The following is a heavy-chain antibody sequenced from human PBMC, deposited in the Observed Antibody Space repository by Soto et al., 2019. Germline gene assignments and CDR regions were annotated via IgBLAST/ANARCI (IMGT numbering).Heavy chain of an antibody. CDR2: IWYDGRNT. CDR3: ARTAYYYDSSGYYFDC. CDR1: GFTFSSYG. V-gene: IGHV3-33*01. J-gene: IGHJ4*02. D-gene: IGHD3-22*01. Sequence: QVQLVESGGGVVQPGRSLRLSCAASGFTFSSYGMHWVRQAPGKGLEWVAVIWYDGRNTYYAYSVKGRFTISRDNSKNTLYLQMNSLRAEDTAVYYCARTAYYYDSSGYYFDCWGQGTLVTVSS.